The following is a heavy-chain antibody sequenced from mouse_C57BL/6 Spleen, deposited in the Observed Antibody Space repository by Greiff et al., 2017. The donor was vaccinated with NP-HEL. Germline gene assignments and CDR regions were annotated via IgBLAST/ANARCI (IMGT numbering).Heavy chain of an antibody. Sequence: VQLQQPGAELVKPGASVKLSCKASGYTFTSYWMHWVQQRPGRGLEWIGRIDPNSGGTKYNEKFKSKATLTVDKPSSTAYRQVSSLTSEETAVYYCARGGGYCFDYRGQGTTLTVAT. V-gene: IGHV1-72*01. CDR1: GYTFTSYW. CDR3: ARGGGYCFDY. CDR2: IDPNSGGT. J-gene: IGHJ2*01.